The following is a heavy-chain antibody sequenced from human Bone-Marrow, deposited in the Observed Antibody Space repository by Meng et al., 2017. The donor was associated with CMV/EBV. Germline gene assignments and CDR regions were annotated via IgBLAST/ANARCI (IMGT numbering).Heavy chain of an antibody. Sequence: GESLKISCAASGFTFSSYWMHWVRQAPGKGLVWPARINSDGSSTTYADSVKGRFTISRDNAKNTLYLQMHSLRAEDTAVYYCASEYCDSTTCYDYWGQGTLVTVSS. D-gene: IGHD2/OR15-2a*01. CDR2: INSDGSST. V-gene: IGHV3-74*01. CDR3: ASEYCDSTTCYDY. J-gene: IGHJ4*02. CDR1: GFTFSSYW.